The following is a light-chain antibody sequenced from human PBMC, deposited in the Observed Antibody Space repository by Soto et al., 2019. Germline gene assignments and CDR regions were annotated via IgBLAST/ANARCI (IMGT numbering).Light chain of an antibody. V-gene: IGKV1-5*03. J-gene: IGKJ1*01. CDR1: QTISSW. Sequence: IQITQAPSTLSGSVGARVTITCRASQTISSWLSWYQQKPGKAPKLLIYKASTLKSGVPSRFSGSGSGTEFSLTSSILPPDDCATYYCHQYSSHSTFGQGTKVDIK. CDR3: HQYSSHST. CDR2: KAS.